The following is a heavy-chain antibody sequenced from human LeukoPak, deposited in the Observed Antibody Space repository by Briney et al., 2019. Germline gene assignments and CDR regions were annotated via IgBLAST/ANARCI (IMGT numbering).Heavy chain of an antibody. Sequence: GGSLRLSCAASGFTFSNAWMSWVRQAPGKGLEWVGRIKSKTGGGTTDYAAPVKGRFTISRADSKHTLYLQMNSLKTEDTAVYYCTTLSQQLVPYYYYMDVWGKGTTVTISS. CDR1: GFTFSNAW. V-gene: IGHV3-15*01. D-gene: IGHD6-13*01. CDR2: IKSKTGGGTT. J-gene: IGHJ6*03. CDR3: TTLSQQLVPYYYYMDV.